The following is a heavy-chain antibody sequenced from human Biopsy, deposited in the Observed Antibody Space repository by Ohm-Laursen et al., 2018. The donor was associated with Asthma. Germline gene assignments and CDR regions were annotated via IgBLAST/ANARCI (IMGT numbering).Heavy chain of an antibody. CDR3: ARDMNRDGWYFDY. CDR1: GFTFSSYA. CDR2: ISGSGGST. D-gene: IGHD5-24*01. V-gene: IGHV3-23*01. Sequence: SLRLSCAASGFTFSSYAMSWVRQAPGKGLERVSAISGSGGSTYYADSVKGRFTISRDNSKNTLYLQMNSLRGDDTAVYYCARDMNRDGWYFDYWGQGTLVTVSS. J-gene: IGHJ4*02.